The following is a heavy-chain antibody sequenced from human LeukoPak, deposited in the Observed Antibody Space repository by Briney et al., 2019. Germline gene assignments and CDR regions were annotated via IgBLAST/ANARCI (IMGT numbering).Heavy chain of an antibody. CDR3: ARLPQSVVVVPAASGSDY. V-gene: IGHV1-2*02. D-gene: IGHD2-2*01. CDR1: GYTFTGYY. J-gene: IGHJ4*02. Sequence: GASVKVSFKSSGYTFTGYYMHWVRQAPGQGLEWMGLSNPNRGGTNYAQKFQGRVTMTRDTSISTAYMELRRLRSDDTAVYYCARLPQSVVVVPAASGSDYWGQGTLVTVSS. CDR2: SNPNRGGT.